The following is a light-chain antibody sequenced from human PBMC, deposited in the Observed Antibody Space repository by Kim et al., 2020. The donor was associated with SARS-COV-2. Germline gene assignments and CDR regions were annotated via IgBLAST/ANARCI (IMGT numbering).Light chain of an antibody. Sequence: VMTQSPVTLSLSPGDRATLFCRASHSVSTNLAWYHQKPGQAPRLLIYGASTRATGIPARISGSGSGTDFTLTITSLQSEDFGIYYWQQYNNWFPFTFGQGTKLEIK. V-gene: IGKV3-15*01. CDR1: HSVSTN. CDR3: QQYNNWFPFT. CDR2: GAS. J-gene: IGKJ2*01.